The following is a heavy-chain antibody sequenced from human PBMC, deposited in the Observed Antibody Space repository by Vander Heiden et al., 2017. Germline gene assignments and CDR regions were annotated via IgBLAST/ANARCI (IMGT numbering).Heavy chain of an antibody. CDR3: ARVRLEWELRSRGGDYYGMDV. Sequence: QVQLVQSGAEGKKPGASVKVSCKDSGYTFTGYYMHWVRQAPGQGLEWMGWINPNSGGTNYAQKFQGRVTMTRDTSISSAYMELSRLRSDDTAVYYCARVRLEWELRSRGGDYYGMDVWGQGTTVTVSS. J-gene: IGHJ6*02. V-gene: IGHV1-2*02. D-gene: IGHD1-26*01. CDR2: INPNSGGT. CDR1: GYTFTGYY.